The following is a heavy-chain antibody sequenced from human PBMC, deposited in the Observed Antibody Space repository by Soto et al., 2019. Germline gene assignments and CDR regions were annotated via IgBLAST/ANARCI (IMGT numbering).Heavy chain of an antibody. J-gene: IGHJ4*02. V-gene: IGHV4-34*01. CDR3: ARGRSSGLVVAATAEPQDY. D-gene: IGHD2-15*01. CDR2: INHSGST. CDR1: GGSFSGYY. Sequence: SETLSLTCAVYGGSFSGYYWSWIRQPPGKGLEWIGEINHSGSTNYNPSLKSRVTISVDTSKNQFSLKLSSVTAADTAVYYCARGRSSGLVVAATAEPQDYWGQGTLVTVSS.